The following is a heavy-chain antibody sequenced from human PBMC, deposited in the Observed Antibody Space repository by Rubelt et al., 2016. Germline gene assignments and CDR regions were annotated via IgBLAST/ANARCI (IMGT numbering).Heavy chain of an antibody. CDR1: GFTVSNSY. Sequence: EVQLVESGGEVVRPGGSLRISCAASGFTVSNSYMNWVRQSPGKRLEWVSGVSGSGGSTYYADSVKGRFTISRDQSRNTMYLKMSSLRSEDTAIYYCAKAYDYDSSGHYYSHFDSWGQGTLVTVSS. D-gene: IGHD3-22*01. CDR3: AKAYDYDSSGHYYSHFDS. V-gene: IGHV3-23*04. CDR2: VSGSGGST. J-gene: IGHJ4*02.